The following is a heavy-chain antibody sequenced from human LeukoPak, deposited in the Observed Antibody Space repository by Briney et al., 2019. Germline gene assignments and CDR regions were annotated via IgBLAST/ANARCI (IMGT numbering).Heavy chain of an antibody. V-gene: IGHV4-59*12. CDR1: GGSFRNYY. Sequence: SETLSLTCTVSGGSFRNYYWSWIRQPPGKGLEWIGYIHYSGSTYYNPSLKSRVTISVDRSKNQFSLKLSSVTAADTAVYYCARAAHRFSEWLEHDGMDVWGQGTTVTVSS. D-gene: IGHD3-3*01. CDR2: IHYSGST. CDR3: ARAAHRFSEWLEHDGMDV. J-gene: IGHJ6*02.